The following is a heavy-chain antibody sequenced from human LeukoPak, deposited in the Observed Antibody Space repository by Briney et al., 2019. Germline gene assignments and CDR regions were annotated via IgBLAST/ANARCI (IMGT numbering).Heavy chain of an antibody. V-gene: IGHV3-13*01. CDR3: ARVSTSGYDI. Sequence: GGSLRLFCAASGFTFSSYDMHWVPQVTGKGLEWVSGIGIAGDTYYRGSVKGRFTISRENAKNSLYLQMRSLRAGDTAVYYCARVSTSGYDIWGRGTMVTVSS. CDR2: IGIAGDT. J-gene: IGHJ3*02. D-gene: IGHD2-2*01. CDR1: GFTFSSYD.